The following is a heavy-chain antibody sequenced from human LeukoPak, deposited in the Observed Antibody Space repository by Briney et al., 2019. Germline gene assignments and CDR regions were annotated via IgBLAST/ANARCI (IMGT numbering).Heavy chain of an antibody. J-gene: IGHJ5*02. V-gene: IGHV1-8*01. CDR3: ARGPNKSDGGNSGSAWFDP. CDR2: MNPNSGNT. D-gene: IGHD4-23*01. CDR1: GYTFTTYD. Sequence: ASVKVSCKASGYTFTTYDINWVRQATGQGLEWMGWMNPNSGNTGYAQKFEGRVTMTRNTSISTAYMELSSLRSEDTAVYYCARGPNKSDGGNSGSAWFDPWGQGTLVTVSS.